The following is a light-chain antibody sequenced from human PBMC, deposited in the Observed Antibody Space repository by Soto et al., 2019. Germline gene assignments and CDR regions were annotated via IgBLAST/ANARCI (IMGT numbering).Light chain of an antibody. CDR3: QQRSNWPPGGT. CDR2: GAS. CDR1: ENVRTF. V-gene: IGKV3-11*01. J-gene: IGKJ4*01. Sequence: EVVLVQSPATLSLSPGERATLSCRASENVRTFVDWYQQKPGQAPRLLIYGASNRATGIPARFSGSGSGTDFTLTISSLEPEDFAVYYCQQRSNWPPGGTFGGGTKVDIK.